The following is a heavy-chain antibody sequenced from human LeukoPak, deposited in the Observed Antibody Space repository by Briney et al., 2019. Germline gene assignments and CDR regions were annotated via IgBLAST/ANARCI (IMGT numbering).Heavy chain of an antibody. CDR1: GFTFSSYS. V-gene: IGHV3-21*01. CDR3: ARGTSGSYYFDY. Sequence: KPGGSLRLSCAASGFTFSSYSMNWVRQAPGKGLEWVSSISSSSSYIYYADSVKGRFTISRDNAKNSLYLQMNSLRAEDTAVYYCARGTSGSYYFDYWGQGTLVTVSS. CDR2: ISSSSSYI. D-gene: IGHD1-26*01. J-gene: IGHJ4*02.